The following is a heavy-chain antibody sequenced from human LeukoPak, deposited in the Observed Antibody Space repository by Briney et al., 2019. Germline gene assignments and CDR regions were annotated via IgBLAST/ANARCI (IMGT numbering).Heavy chain of an antibody. D-gene: IGHD5-24*01. J-gene: IGHJ6*03. CDR3: ARGHWTISHRYYMDV. V-gene: IGHV1-69*05. CDR2: IIPIFGTA. Sequence: SVKVSCKASGYTFTSYGISWVRQAPGQGLEWMGGIIPIFGTANYAQKFQGRVTITTDESTSTAYMELSSLRSEDTAVYYCARGHWTISHRYYMDVWGKGTTVTVSS. CDR1: GYTFTSYG.